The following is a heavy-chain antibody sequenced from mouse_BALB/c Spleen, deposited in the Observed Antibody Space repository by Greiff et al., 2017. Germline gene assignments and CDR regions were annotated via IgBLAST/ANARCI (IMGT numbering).Heavy chain of an antibody. D-gene: IGHD1-2*01. V-gene: IGHV5-6-3*01. CDR2: INSNGGST. CDR1: GFTFSSYG. J-gene: IGHJ1*01. Sequence: EVMLVESGGGLVQPGGSLKLSCAASGFTFSSYGMPWVRQTPDKRLELVATINSNGGSTYYPDSVKGRFTISRDNAKTTLYLQMSSLKSEDTAMFDCARDHGAHWYFDVWGEGTTVTVSS. CDR3: ARDHGAHWYFDV.